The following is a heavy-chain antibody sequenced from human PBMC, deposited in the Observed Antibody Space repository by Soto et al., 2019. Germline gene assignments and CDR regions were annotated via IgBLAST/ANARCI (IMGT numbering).Heavy chain of an antibody. Sequence: PSETLSLTCSVSGGSISSYYWSWIRQPPGKGLEWIGYILYSGSTNYSPPLKSRVTISVDTSKNQFSLKLTSVTAADTAVYYCARRGYSSGWYYFDYWGQGTLVTVSS. CDR1: GGSISSYY. D-gene: IGHD6-19*01. J-gene: IGHJ4*02. V-gene: IGHV4-59*01. CDR2: ILYSGST. CDR3: ARRGYSSGWYYFDY.